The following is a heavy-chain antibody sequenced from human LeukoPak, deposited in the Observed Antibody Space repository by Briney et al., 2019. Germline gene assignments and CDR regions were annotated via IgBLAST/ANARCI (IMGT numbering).Heavy chain of an antibody. V-gene: IGHV3-21*01. D-gene: IGHD4-17*01. J-gene: IGHJ4*02. CDR2: ISYSSSYI. CDR3: ARIAVTYTFDY. Sequence: GGSLRLSCAASEFSVSINFMSWVRQAPGKGLEWVSSISYSSSYIYYADSVKGRFTISRDKAKNSLYLQMNSLRAEDTAVYYCARIAVTYTFDYWGQGTLVTVSS. CDR1: EFSVSINF.